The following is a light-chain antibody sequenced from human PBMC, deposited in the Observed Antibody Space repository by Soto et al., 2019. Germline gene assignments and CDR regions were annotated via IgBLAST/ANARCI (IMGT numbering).Light chain of an antibody. CDR1: SSDVGGYNY. CDR2: DVS. V-gene: IGLV2-14*03. Sequence: PVLTQAVSVTGSHVDWITIFCTGTSSDVGGYNYVSWYQHHPGKAPKLLIYDVSNRPSGVSNRFSGSKSDNTASLTISGLQPEDEADYYCSSYTTSNTRQIVFGTGTKATVL. CDR3: SSYTTSNTRQIV. J-gene: IGLJ1*01.